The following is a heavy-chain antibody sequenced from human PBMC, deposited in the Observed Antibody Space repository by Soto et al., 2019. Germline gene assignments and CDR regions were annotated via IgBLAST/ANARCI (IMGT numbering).Heavy chain of an antibody. D-gene: IGHD2-2*01. V-gene: IGHV4-4*02. Sequence: SETLSLTCAVSGGSISSSNWWSWVRQPPGKGLEWIGEIYHSGSTNYNPSLKSRVTIPVDKSKNQFSLKLSSVTAADTAVYYCARGKSCISTSCLNWFDPWGQGTLVTVS. CDR1: GGSISSSNW. J-gene: IGHJ5*02. CDR2: IYHSGST. CDR3: ARGKSCISTSCLNWFDP.